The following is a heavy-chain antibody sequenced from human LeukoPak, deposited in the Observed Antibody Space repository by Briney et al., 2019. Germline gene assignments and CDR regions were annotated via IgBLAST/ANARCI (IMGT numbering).Heavy chain of an antibody. D-gene: IGHD7-27*01. Sequence: GGSLRLSCAASEFTFSSYAMQWVRQAPGKGLEWVAVIWYDGSNKYYADSVKGRFTISRDNSKNTLYLQMNSLRAEDTAVYYCARDDRLGIDYWGQGTLVTVSS. CDR3: ARDDRLGIDY. CDR2: IWYDGSNK. V-gene: IGHV3-33*08. J-gene: IGHJ4*02. CDR1: EFTFSSYA.